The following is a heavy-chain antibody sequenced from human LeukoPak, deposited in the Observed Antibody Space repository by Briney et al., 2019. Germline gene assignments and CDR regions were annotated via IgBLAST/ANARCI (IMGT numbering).Heavy chain of an antibody. J-gene: IGHJ3*02. D-gene: IGHD3-22*01. Sequence: GGSLRLSCAASGFTFSNAWMSWVRQAPGKGLEWVGRIKSKTDGGTTDYAAPVKGRFTISRDDSKNTLYPQMSSLKTEDTAVYYCTTEMRTYYYDSSGYPERAFDIWGQGTMVTVSS. V-gene: IGHV3-15*01. CDR1: GFTFSNAW. CDR2: IKSKTDGGTT. CDR3: TTEMRTYYYDSSGYPERAFDI.